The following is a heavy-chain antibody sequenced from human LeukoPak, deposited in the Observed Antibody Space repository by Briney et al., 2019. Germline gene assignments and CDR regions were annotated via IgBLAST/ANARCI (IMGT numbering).Heavy chain of an antibody. Sequence: PGGSLRLSCAASGFTFSSYAMHWVRQAPGKGLEWVAVISYDGGNEYYADSVEGRFTISRDNSKNTLYLQMNNLRAEDTAVCYCARDRGSSWFDPWGQGTLVTVSS. CDR2: ISYDGGNE. V-gene: IGHV3-30-3*01. CDR3: ARDRGSSWFDP. CDR1: GFTFSSYA. D-gene: IGHD6-6*01. J-gene: IGHJ5*02.